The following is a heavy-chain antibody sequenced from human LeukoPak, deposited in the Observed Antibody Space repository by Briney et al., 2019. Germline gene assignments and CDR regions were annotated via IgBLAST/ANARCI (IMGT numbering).Heavy chain of an antibody. D-gene: IGHD5-24*01. CDR1: KFTFSNHW. V-gene: IGHV3-74*01. Sequence: GGSLRLSCAASKFTFSNHWMHLVRQAPGKGLEWVSRVSPDGSTTLYADSVRGRFTISRDNAKNTLYLQMNSLRAEDTAVYHCVRASRTVYNTFDSWGQGALVTVSS. CDR2: VSPDGSTT. J-gene: IGHJ4*02. CDR3: VRASRTVYNTFDS.